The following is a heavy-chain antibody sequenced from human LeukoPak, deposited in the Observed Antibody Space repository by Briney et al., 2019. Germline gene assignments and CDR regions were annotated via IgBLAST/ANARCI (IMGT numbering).Heavy chain of an antibody. J-gene: IGHJ3*02. CDR1: SGSISSYY. CDR3: ARVKLSYANDLSTFDI. CDR2: IYYSGNT. Sequence: SETLSLTCTVPSGSISSYYWSWIRQSPGKGLEWVGFIYYSGNTNYNPSLKSRVTISIDTSKNQFSLKLSSVTAADTAVYYCARVKLSYANDLSTFDIWGQGTMVTASS. V-gene: IGHV4-59*01. D-gene: IGHD3-16*01.